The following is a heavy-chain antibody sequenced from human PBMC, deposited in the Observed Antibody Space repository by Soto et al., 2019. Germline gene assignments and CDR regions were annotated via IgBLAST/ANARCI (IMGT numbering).Heavy chain of an antibody. J-gene: IGHJ4*02. V-gene: IGHV1-18*01. Sequence: GASVKVSCKASGYTFTSYGISWVRQAPGQGLEWMGWISAYNGNTNYAQKLQGRVTMTTDTSTSTAYMELRSLRSDDTAVYYCARDFTEVGLRTRPVGYWGQGTLVTVSS. CDR2: ISAYNGNT. D-gene: IGHD4-17*01. CDR1: GYTFTSYG. CDR3: ARDFTEVGLRTRPVGY.